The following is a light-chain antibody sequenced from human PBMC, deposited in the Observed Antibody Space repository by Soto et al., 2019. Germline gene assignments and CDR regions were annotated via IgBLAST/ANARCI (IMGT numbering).Light chain of an antibody. V-gene: IGLV2-23*01. CDR2: EDI. Sequence: QSVLTQPASVSGSPGQSITISCTGTTRDVGRYNLVSWYQQHPDKAPKLIIYEDIERPSGVCYRFSGSTSGNTASLTISVLQTEGEAKYFCCSCAGGASVVFGGGTKLTVL. CDR1: TRDVGRYNL. J-gene: IGLJ2*01. CDR3: CSCAGGASVV.